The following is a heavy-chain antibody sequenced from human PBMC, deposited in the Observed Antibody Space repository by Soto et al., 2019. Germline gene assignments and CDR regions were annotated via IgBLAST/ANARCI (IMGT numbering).Heavy chain of an antibody. V-gene: IGHV4-34*01. CDR3: ARGHPKFGF. J-gene: IGHJ4*02. CDR2: INHSGST. Sequence: SETLSLTCAVYGGSFSGYYWSWIRQPPGKGLEWIGEINHSGSTNNNPSLKSRVTTSVDTSKNQFSLKLSSVTAADTAVYYCARGHPKFGFWGQGTLVTVSS. CDR1: GGSFSGYY.